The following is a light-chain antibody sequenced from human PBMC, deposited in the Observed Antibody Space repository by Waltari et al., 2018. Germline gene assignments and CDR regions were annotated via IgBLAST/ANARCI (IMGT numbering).Light chain of an antibody. CDR2: ATS. CDR3: QQRSNWPC. J-gene: IGKJ4*01. V-gene: IGKV1-39*01. Sequence: DIQMTQSPSSLSASVGDRVTITCRASQSISGYLNWYQQKPGKAPKVLIYATSSLQSGVPSRFSGSGSGTDFTLTITSLQPEDFAVYYCQQRSNWPCFGGGTKVEIK. CDR1: QSISGY.